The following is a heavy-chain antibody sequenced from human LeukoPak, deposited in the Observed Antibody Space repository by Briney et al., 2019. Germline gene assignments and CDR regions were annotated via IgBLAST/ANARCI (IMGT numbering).Heavy chain of an antibody. V-gene: IGHV3-7*01. J-gene: IGHJ4*02. CDR1: GIIMTKYW. CDR2: IKQDGSEK. CDR3: ARDAVTGYSSGWYKPFPFDY. D-gene: IGHD6-19*01. Sequence: SGGSLRLSCAASGIIMTKYWMTWVRQVPGKGLEWVATIKQDGSEKYYVDSVKGRFTISRDNSKNTLYLQMNSLRAEDTAVYYCARDAVTGYSSGWYKPFPFDYWGQGALVTVSS.